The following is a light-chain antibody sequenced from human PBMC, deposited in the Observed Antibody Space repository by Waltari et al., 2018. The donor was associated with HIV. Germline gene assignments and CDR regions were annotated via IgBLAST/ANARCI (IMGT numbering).Light chain of an antibody. J-gene: IGKJ2*01. Sequence: EIMMTQSPATLSVSPGESVTLSCRSSQFVTSSLDWYQQKLGQAPRLLISAASARATGVPARVSGSGSGTEFTLTISSVQSEDSAVDHCQQYGDWPPMYTFGQGTKLEIK. CDR3: QQYGDWPPMYT. CDR1: QFVTSS. CDR2: AAS. V-gene: IGKV3-15*01.